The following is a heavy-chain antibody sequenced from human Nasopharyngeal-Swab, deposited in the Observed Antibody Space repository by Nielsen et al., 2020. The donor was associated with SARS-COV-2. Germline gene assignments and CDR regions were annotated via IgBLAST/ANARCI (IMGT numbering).Heavy chain of an antibody. V-gene: IGHV4-39*01. CDR3: ARQGPYDSYGPSKV. J-gene: IGHJ6*02. D-gene: IGHD5-18*01. CDR1: DGSISSSTYY. Sequence: SETLSLTCTVSDGSISSSTYYWAWIRQPPGKGLEWIGRIYYSGSTHYNPSLKSRVTISADTSKNQFSLKLRSVTAADTAVYYCARQGPYDSYGPSKVWGQVTTVTVSS. CDR2: IYYSGST.